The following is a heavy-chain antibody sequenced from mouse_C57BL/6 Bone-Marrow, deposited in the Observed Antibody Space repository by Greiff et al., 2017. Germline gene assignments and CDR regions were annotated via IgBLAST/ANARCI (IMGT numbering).Heavy chain of an antibody. D-gene: IGHD5-1*01. CDR3: ARYSGVPRGDFDG. Sequence: QVQLQQPGAELVMPGASVKLSCKASGYTFTSYWMHWVKQRPGQGLEWIGEIDPSDSYTNYNQKFKGKSPLTVEKSSSTAYRQLSSLTSEDSAVYYCARYSGVPRGDFDGWGTGTTVTVSS. V-gene: IGHV1-69*01. CDR1: GYTFTSYW. CDR2: IDPSDSYT. J-gene: IGHJ1*03.